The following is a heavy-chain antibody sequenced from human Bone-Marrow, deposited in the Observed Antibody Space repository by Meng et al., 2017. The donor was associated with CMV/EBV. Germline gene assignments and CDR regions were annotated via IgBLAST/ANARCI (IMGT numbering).Heavy chain of an antibody. CDR3: ARELGFRYSHYYFDY. CDR1: GYTFTGYY. Sequence: ASVKVSCKASGYTFTGYYMHWVRQAPGQGLEWLGWMNPNSGDTDYAQRFQGRVTITTNTSISTFYLELSSLRSDDTAVYYCARELGFRYSHYYFDYWGQGSLVTVSS. J-gene: IGHJ4*02. V-gene: IGHV1-2*02. CDR2: MNPNSGDT. D-gene: IGHD2-15*01.